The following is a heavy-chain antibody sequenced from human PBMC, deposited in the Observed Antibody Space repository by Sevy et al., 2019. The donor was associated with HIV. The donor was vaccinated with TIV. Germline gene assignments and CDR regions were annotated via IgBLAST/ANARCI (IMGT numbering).Heavy chain of an antibody. CDR1: GFTFSSYS. CDR2: ISSSSSYI. Sequence: GGSLRLSCAASGFTFSSYSMNWVRQAPGKGLEWVSSISSSSSYIYYADSVKGRFTISRDNAKNSLYLQMNSLRAEDTAVYYCARVSKGFGELLFYWGQRTLVTVSS. V-gene: IGHV3-21*01. J-gene: IGHJ4*02. CDR3: ARVSKGFGELLFY. D-gene: IGHD3-10*01.